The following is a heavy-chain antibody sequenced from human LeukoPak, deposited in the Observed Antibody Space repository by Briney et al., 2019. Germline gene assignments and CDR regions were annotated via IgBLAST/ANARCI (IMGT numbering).Heavy chain of an antibody. J-gene: IGHJ4*02. Sequence: GTSLRLSCAASGFTFSSYAMSWVRRAPGKGLEWVSYISSGSTIYDADSVKGRFTISRDNAKNSLYLQMNSLRAEDTAVYYCARESIAVAGAPFDYWGQGTLVTVSS. CDR1: GFTFSSYA. V-gene: IGHV3-48*03. D-gene: IGHD6-19*01. CDR3: ARESIAVAGAPFDY. CDR2: ISSGSTI.